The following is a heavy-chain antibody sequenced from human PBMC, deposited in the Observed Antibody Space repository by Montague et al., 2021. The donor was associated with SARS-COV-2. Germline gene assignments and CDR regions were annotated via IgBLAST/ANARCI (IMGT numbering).Heavy chain of an antibody. CDR2: IKQDGSEK. CDR3: CAVLSPHYYGMDV. CDR1: GFTFSSYW. V-gene: IGHV3-7*01. Sequence: SLRLSCAASGFTFSSYWMSWVRQAPGKGLEWVANIKQDGSEKYYVDSVKGRFTISRDNAKNSLYLQMNSLRAEDTAVYYCCAVLSPHYYGMDVWGQGTTVTVSS. J-gene: IGHJ6*02.